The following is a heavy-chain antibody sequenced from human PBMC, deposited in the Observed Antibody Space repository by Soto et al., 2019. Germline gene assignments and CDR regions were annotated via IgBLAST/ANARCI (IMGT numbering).Heavy chain of an antibody. J-gene: IGHJ4*02. CDR1: GGSISSGVYY. Sequence: LSLNFTVSGGSISSGVYYWSWIRQHPGKGLEWIGYIYYSGSTYYNPSLKSRVTISVDTSKNQFSLKLSSVTAADTAVYYWSRAPEGTNGVSYDYWGQGTLLTVCS. D-gene: IGHD2-8*01. V-gene: IGHV4-31*03. CDR2: IYYSGST. CDR3: SRAPEGTNGVSYDY.